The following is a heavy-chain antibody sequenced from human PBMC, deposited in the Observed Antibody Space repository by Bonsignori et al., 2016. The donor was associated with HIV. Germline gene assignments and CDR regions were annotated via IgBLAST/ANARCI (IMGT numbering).Heavy chain of an antibody. V-gene: IGHV1-2*02. CDR2: ISPNNGGT. Sequence: ASVKVSCKASGYTFIGYYIHWVRQAPGQGLEWMGWISPNNGGTNYAQKFQGRVTMTRDTSIRTAHMELSRLTSDDTAVYFCARVAPRKGGGNCVNGVCYLPDLWGQGTLVTVSS. J-gene: IGHJ4*02. CDR1: GYTFIGYY. D-gene: IGHD2-8*01. CDR3: ARVAPRKGGGNCVNGVCYLPDL.